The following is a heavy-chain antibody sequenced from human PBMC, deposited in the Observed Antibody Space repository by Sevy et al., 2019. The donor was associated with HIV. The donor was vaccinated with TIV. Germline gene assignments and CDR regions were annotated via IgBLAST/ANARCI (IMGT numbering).Heavy chain of an antibody. CDR3: ARDRSGYDRSGYYWSDAFDI. Sequence: GGSLRLSCAASGFTFSSYGMHWVRQAPGKGLEWVAVIWYDGSNKYYADSVKGRFTISRDNSKNTLYLQMNSLRAEDTAVYYCARDRSGYDRSGYYWSDAFDIWGQGTMVTVSS. CDR2: IWYDGSNK. CDR1: GFTFSSYG. V-gene: IGHV3-33*01. D-gene: IGHD3-22*01. J-gene: IGHJ3*02.